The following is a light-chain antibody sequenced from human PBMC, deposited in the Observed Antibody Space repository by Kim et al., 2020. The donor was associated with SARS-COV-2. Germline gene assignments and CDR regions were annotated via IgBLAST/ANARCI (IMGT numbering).Light chain of an antibody. V-gene: IGLV1-40*01. CDR1: SSNIGAGYD. Sequence: QSVLTQPPSMSGAPGQRVTISCTGNSSNIGAGYDVHWYQQLPGIAPKLLIYGNGNRPSGVPDRFSGSRSGTSASLAITGLQAEDEADYYCQSYETSLSASVFGGGTQLTVL. J-gene: IGLJ3*02. CDR2: GNG. CDR3: QSYETSLSASV.